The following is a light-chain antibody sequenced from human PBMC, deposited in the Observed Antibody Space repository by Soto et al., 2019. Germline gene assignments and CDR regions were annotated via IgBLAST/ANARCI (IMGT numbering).Light chain of an antibody. J-gene: IGLJ2*01. CDR2: EVT. CDR1: SSDVGSYNF. CDR3: CSYAGGSTPVV. V-gene: IGLV2-23*02. Sequence: QSVLTQPASVSGSPGQSITISCTGTSSDVGSYNFVSWYQQCPGRAPKLMIFEVTKWPSGVSNRFSGSKSGNTASLTISGLQAEDEADYYCCSYAGGSTPVVFGGGTKLTVL.